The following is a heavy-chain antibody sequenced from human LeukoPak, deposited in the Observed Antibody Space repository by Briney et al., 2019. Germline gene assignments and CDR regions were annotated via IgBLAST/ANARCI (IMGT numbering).Heavy chain of an antibody. CDR2: ISGRGDGT. CDR1: GFSFSSYA. V-gene: IGHV3-23*01. Sequence: PGGSLRLSCATSGFSFSSYAMRWVRQAPGKWLEWVSCISGRGDGTYYADSVKGRFTISRDNSKNTLFLQMNSLRAEDTAVYYCAKATYSSSWNLYFDYWGQGTLVTVSS. CDR3: AKATYSSSWNLYFDY. J-gene: IGHJ4*02. D-gene: IGHD6-13*01.